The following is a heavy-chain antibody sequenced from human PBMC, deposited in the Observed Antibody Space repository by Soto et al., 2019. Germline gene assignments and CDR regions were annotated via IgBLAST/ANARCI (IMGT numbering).Heavy chain of an antibody. D-gene: IGHD3-10*01. CDR1: GVSITSGGHP. CDR2: SFHNVNT. J-gene: IGHJ5*02. V-gene: IGHV4-30-2*01. Sequence: QLQLQESGSGLVKPSQTLSLTCTVSGVSITSGGHPWNWIRQPPGKGLEWIGYSFHNVNTFYNPSFASRVTISVDRSKNQFSLKLTSVTAADTAMYFCARGVNFYGSGSYGSEYWFDPWGQGTLVTVSS. CDR3: ARGVNFYGSGSYGSEYWFDP.